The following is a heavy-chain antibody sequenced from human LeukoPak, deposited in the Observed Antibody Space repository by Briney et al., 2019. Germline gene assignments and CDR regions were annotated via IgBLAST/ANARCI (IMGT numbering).Heavy chain of an antibody. V-gene: IGHV3-64D*06. CDR2: ISSNGVST. CDR3: AKEYSSSWPDLYYSDY. J-gene: IGHJ4*02. CDR1: GFTFSSYA. Sequence: PGGSLRLSCSASGFTFSSYAMHWVRQAPGKGLEYVSAISSNGVSTYYADSVKGRFTISRDNSKNTLYLQMSSLRADDTAVYYCAKEYSSSWPDLYYSDYWGQGPLVTVSS. D-gene: IGHD6-13*01.